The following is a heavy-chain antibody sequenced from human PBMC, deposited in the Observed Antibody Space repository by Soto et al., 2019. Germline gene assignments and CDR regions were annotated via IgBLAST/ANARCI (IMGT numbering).Heavy chain of an antibody. D-gene: IGHD1-1*01. Sequence: ASVKGSWTASGDTLTSYGLSWGRQSPEQGLEWMGLISAYNGNTNYAQKLQGRVTMTTDTSTSTAYMELRSLRSDDTAVYYCARDLKCLDPYYYYGMDVWGQGTTVTVPS. CDR3: ARDLKCLDPYYYYGMDV. V-gene: IGHV1-18*04. CDR1: GDTLTSYG. CDR2: ISAYNGNT. J-gene: IGHJ6*02.